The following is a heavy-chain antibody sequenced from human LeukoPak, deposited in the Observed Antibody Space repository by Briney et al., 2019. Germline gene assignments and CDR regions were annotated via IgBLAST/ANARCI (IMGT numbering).Heavy chain of an antibody. D-gene: IGHD3-16*02. Sequence: PVASVKVSCKASGGTFSSYAISWVRQAPGKGLEWMGGFDPEDGETIYAQKFQGRVTMTEDTSTDTAYMELSSLRSEDTAVYYCATEGPPGELTYYFDYWGQGTLVTVSS. J-gene: IGHJ4*02. CDR2: FDPEDGET. V-gene: IGHV1-24*01. CDR3: ATEGPPGELTYYFDY. CDR1: GGTFSSYA.